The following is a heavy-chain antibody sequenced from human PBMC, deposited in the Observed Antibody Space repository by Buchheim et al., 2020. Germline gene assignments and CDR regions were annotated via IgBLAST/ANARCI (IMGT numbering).Heavy chain of an antibody. V-gene: IGHV3-73*02. D-gene: IGHD3-22*01. Sequence: EVQLVESGGGLVQPGGSLKLSCAASGFTFSGSAMHWVRQASGKGLEWVGRIRSKANSYATAYAASVKGRFTISRDDSKNTAYLQMNSLKTEDTAVYYCTRQEGNDYYDSSGYYWGQGTL. CDR1: GFTFSGSA. CDR3: TRQEGNDYYDSSGYY. CDR2: IRSKANSYAT. J-gene: IGHJ4*02.